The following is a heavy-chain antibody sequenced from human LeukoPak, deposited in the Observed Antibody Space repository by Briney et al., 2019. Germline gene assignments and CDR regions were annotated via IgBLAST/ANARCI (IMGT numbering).Heavy chain of an antibody. J-gene: IGHJ6*03. Sequence: ASVKVSCKASGYGFTAYYIHWVRQAPGQGLEWMGWMNPKSPGTNYAQKFQGRVTMTRDTSISTAYMELSSLTSDDSAVYYCARDPAQSYYTDVWGIGTTVTVSS. CDR3: ARDPAQSYYTDV. V-gene: IGHV1-2*02. CDR2: MNPKSPGT. CDR1: GYGFTAYY.